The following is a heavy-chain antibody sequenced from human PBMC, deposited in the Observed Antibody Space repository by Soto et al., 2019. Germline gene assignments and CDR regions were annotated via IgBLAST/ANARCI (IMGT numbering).Heavy chain of an antibody. D-gene: IGHD3-3*01. J-gene: IGHJ4*02. CDR1: GFTFSSYA. V-gene: IGHV3-23*01. Sequence: GGSLRLSGAASGFTFSSYAMSWVRQAPGKGLEWVSAISGSGGSTYYADSVKGRFTISRDNSKNTLYLQMNSLRAEDTAVYYCAKDQLSLRFLEGSYFDYWGQGTLVTVSS. CDR3: AKDQLSLRFLEGSYFDY. CDR2: ISGSGGST.